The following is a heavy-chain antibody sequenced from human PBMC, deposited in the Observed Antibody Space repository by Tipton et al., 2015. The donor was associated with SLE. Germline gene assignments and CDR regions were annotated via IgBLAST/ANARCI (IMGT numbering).Heavy chain of an antibody. Sequence: TLSLTCSVSGGSISTYYWSWIRQSPGKGLEWIGYVYYSGTTQYNPSLKSRVIMSLDTSKNQFSLKLSSATAADTAVYYCARTNLQESLVDWYFDLWGRGTLVTVSS. CDR1: GGSISTYY. D-gene: IGHD5-24*01. CDR3: ARTNLQESLVDWYFDL. V-gene: IGHV4-59*07. CDR2: VYYSGTT. J-gene: IGHJ2*01.